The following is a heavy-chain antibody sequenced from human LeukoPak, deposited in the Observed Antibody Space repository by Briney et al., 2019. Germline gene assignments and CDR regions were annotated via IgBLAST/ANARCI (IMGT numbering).Heavy chain of an antibody. CDR2: IYYSGNT. CDR1: GGSISSYY. Sequence: SETLSLTCTVSGGSISSYYWSWIRQPPGKGLEWIGYIYYSGNTNYNPSLKSRVTISVDTSKNQFSLKLSSVTAADTAVYYCARMDVIAVAGLFFDPWGQGTLVTVSS. CDR3: ARMDVIAVAGLFFDP. V-gene: IGHV4-59*01. J-gene: IGHJ5*02. D-gene: IGHD6-19*01.